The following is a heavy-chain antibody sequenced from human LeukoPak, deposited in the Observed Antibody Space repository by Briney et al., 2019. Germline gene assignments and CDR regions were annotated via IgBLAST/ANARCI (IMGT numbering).Heavy chain of an antibody. CDR1: GFTFSRYS. D-gene: IGHD2-15*01. Sequence: PGGSLRLSCAASGFTFSRYSMNWVRQAPGKGLEWVSYISSSSSTIYYADSVKGRFTISRDNAKNSLYLQMNSLRAEDTAVYYCARVHKWGYCNFWGQGTLVTVSS. V-gene: IGHV3-48*01. J-gene: IGHJ4*02. CDR2: ISSSSSTI. CDR3: ARVHKWGYCNF.